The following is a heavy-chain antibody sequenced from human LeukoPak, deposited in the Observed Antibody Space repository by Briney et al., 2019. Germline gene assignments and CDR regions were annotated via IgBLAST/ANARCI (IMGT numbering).Heavy chain of an antibody. CDR1: GGSISSGTYY. Sequence: PSETLSLTCTVSGGSISSGTYYWGWIRQPPGKGLEWIGSIYYSGSTYYNPSLKSRVTISVDTSKNQFSLKLSSVTAADTAVYYCASFDSSGYSNWYFDLWGRGTLVTVSS. CDR2: IYYSGST. CDR3: ASFDSSGYSNWYFDL. J-gene: IGHJ2*01. D-gene: IGHD3-22*01. V-gene: IGHV4-39*01.